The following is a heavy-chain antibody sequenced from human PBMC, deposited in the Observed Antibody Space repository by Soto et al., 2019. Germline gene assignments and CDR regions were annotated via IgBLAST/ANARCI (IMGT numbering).Heavy chain of an antibody. V-gene: IGHV5-51*01. CDR3: ARGGVSTRTFDY. CDR2: IYPSDSDT. CDR1: GYNFAGYW. Sequence: GESLKISCKGSGYNFAGYWIAWVRQMPVKGLELMGIIYPSDSDTRYRPSFQGQVTISADKSISSAYLQWSSLRASDTAMYYCARGGVSTRTFDYWAQGTPVTVSS. D-gene: IGHD3-3*01. J-gene: IGHJ4*02.